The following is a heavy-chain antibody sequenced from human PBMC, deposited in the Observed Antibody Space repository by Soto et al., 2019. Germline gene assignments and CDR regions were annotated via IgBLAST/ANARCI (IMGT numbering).Heavy chain of an antibody. CDR1: GFTFSSYA. CDR2: LSGSGGDT. V-gene: IGHV3-23*01. D-gene: IGHD3-16*02. Sequence: EVQLLESGGDLVQPGGSLRLSCVASGFTFSSYAMSWVRQAPGKGLEWVSTLSGSGGDTYYADSVNGGFTISRDKSKNTLYLQMDRLRVEDTAVYYCAKRGGYDYVWKSYRPDYWGQGTLVTVSS. J-gene: IGHJ4*02. CDR3: AKRGGYDYVWKSYRPDY.